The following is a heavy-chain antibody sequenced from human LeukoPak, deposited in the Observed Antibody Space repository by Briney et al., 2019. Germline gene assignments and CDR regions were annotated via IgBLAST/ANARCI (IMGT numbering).Heavy chain of an antibody. CDR1: GYTFTGYY. D-gene: IGHD2-15*01. Sequence: ASVKVSCKASGYTFTGYYMHWVRQAPGQGLEWMGWISAYNGNTNYAQKLQGRVTVTTDTSTSTAYMELRSLRSDDTAVYYCARVQRSGEYFDLWGRGTLVTVSS. CDR3: ARVQRSGEYFDL. CDR2: ISAYNGNT. J-gene: IGHJ2*01. V-gene: IGHV1-18*04.